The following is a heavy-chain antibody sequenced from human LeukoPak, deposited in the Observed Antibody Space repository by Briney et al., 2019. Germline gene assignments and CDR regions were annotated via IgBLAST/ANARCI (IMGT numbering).Heavy chain of an antibody. CDR2: IYHSGTT. D-gene: IGHD3-22*01. Sequence: PSETLSLTCAVYGGSFSEYYWNWVRQSPGEGLEWIGEIYHSGTTDYSPSLRSRVTLSVDASKNQFSLRPGSLTAADTAVYYCARGSRAYSYETNSYRGSYFDYWGQGVLVTVSS. V-gene: IGHV4-34*01. CDR1: GGSFSEYY. CDR3: ARGSRAYSYETNSYRGSYFDY. J-gene: IGHJ4*02.